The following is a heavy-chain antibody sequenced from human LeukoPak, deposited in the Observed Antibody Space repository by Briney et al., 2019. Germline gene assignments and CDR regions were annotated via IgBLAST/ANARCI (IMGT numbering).Heavy chain of an antibody. CDR1: GGSITSDY. D-gene: IGHD5-18*01. CDR3: ARDNGGVQYSYGYSGLDY. V-gene: IGHV4-59*01. J-gene: IGHJ4*02. Sequence: PSETLSLTCTVSGGSITSDYWSWIRQPPGKGLEWIGYIYYTGGTSYNPSLKSRVTFSVDTSKTQFSLKLTSVTAADTAVYYCARDNGGVQYSYGYSGLDYWGQGTLVTVSS. CDR2: IYYTGGT.